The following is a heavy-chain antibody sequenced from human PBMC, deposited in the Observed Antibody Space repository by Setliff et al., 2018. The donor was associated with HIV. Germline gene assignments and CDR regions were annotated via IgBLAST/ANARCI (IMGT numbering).Heavy chain of an antibody. D-gene: IGHD3-3*02. CDR2: MSFSGNT. Sequence: SETLSLTCTVSGGSILSSSYYWGWIRQPPGKGLEWIGSMSFSGNTLYNPSLKSRVTISVAVSQNQFHLKVTSVTAADTAIYYCARPLYMFGTPPVFDIWGRGTVVTVSS. J-gene: IGHJ3*02. V-gene: IGHV4-39*01. CDR1: GGSILSSSYY. CDR3: ARPLYMFGTPPVFDI.